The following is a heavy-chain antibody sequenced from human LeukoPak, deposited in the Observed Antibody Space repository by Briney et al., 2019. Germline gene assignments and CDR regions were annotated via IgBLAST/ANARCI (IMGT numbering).Heavy chain of an antibody. CDR3: ANLGSSELRVPASQGN. Sequence: GGSLRLSCAASGFTFSSYWMSWVRQAPGKGLEWVANIKQDGSEKYYVDSVKGRFTISRDNAKNSLYLQMNSLRAEDTAVYYCANLGSSELRVPASQGNWGQGTLVTVSS. V-gene: IGHV3-7*03. CDR2: IKQDGSEK. J-gene: IGHJ4*02. CDR1: GFTFSSYW. D-gene: IGHD2-2*01.